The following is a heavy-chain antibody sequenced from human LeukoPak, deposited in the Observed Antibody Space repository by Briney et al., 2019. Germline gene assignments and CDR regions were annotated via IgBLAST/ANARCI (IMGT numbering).Heavy chain of an antibody. CDR2: IYYSGST. Sequence: PSETLSLTCTVSGGSISSYYWSWIRQPPGQGLEWIGYIYYSGSTNYNPSLKSRVTISVDTSKNQFSLKLSSVTAADTAVYYCARGRVTAMGWFDPWGQETLVTVSS. D-gene: IGHD5-18*01. J-gene: IGHJ5*02. CDR3: ARGRVTAMGWFDP. V-gene: IGHV4-59*12. CDR1: GGSISSYY.